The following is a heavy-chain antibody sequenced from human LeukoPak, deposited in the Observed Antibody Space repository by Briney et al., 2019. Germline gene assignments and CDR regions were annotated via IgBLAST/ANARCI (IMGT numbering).Heavy chain of an antibody. CDR1: GYTFTSYG. Sequence: ASVKVSCKASGYTFTSYGISWVRQAPGQGLEWMGWISAYNSNTNYAQKLQGRVTMTTDTSTSTAYMELRSLRSDDTAVYYCARDRDSSVLLQYYYYYGMDVWGQGTTVTVSS. D-gene: IGHD2/OR15-2a*01. V-gene: IGHV1-18*01. CDR2: ISAYNSNT. J-gene: IGHJ6*02. CDR3: ARDRDSSVLLQYYYYYGMDV.